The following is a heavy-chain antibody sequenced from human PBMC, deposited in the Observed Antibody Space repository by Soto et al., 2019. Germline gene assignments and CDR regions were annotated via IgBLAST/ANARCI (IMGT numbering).Heavy chain of an antibody. Sequence: PLSLTCTVSGGSVSIGGYYWSWIRQHPGTGLEWIGYIYYSGTTYFNPSLKSRASISLDTSKNEFSLKLTSVTAADTAVYYCARRALPQCINGVCYKDGFWDYWGQGALVTVSS. D-gene: IGHD2-8*01. CDR3: ARRALPQCINGVCYKDGFWDY. J-gene: IGHJ4*02. CDR2: IYYSGTT. CDR1: GGSVSIGGYY. V-gene: IGHV4-31*03.